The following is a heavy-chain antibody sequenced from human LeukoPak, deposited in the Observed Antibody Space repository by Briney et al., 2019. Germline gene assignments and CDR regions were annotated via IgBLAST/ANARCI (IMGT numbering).Heavy chain of an antibody. CDR2: IKQDGSEK. D-gene: IGHD1-1*01. Sequence: PGGSLRLSCAASGFTFSSYWMSWVRQAPGKGLEWVANIKQDGSEKYYVDSVKGRFTISRDNAKNSLYLQMNSLRAEDTAVYYCARSGGVRAHWFDPWGQGTLVTVSS. J-gene: IGHJ5*02. V-gene: IGHV3-7*01. CDR3: ARSGGVRAHWFDP. CDR1: GFTFSSYW.